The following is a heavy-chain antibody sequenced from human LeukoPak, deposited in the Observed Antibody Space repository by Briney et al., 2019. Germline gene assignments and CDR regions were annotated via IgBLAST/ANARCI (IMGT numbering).Heavy chain of an antibody. CDR2: ITRSGAHI. CDR1: GFSFSSYS. V-gene: IGHV3-21*01. Sequence: PGGSLRLSCAATGFSFSSYSMNWVRQVPGKGLEWVSSITRSGAHIFYADSVKGRFTTSRDNAKNSLYLQMNSLRAEDTAVYYCARRGITMVRGGPKNYYYYMDVWGKGTTVTISS. J-gene: IGHJ6*03. CDR3: ARRGITMVRGGPKNYYYYMDV. D-gene: IGHD3-10*01.